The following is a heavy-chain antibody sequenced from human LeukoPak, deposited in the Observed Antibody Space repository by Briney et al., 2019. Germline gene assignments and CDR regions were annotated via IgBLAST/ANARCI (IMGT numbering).Heavy chain of an antibody. CDR2: INPNSGVT. V-gene: IGHV1-2*02. J-gene: IGHJ5*02. D-gene: IGHD3-22*01. CDR1: VYTFTVYY. CDR3: ARDTYYYDSSGMRFDP. Sequence: ASVKVSFKSSVYTFTVYYMHWVRQAPGQGLEWMGWINPNSGVTNYSQKFQGRVTMTRDTSISTAYMELRRLRSDDTAVYYCARDTYYYDSSGMRFDPWGQGTLVTVSS.